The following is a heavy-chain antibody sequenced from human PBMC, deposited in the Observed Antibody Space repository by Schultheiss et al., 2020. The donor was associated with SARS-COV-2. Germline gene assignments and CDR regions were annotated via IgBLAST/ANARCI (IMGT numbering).Heavy chain of an antibody. Sequence: GESLKISCAASGFTFSSYEMNWVRQAPGKGLEWVSYISSSGSTIYYADSVKGRFTISRDNAKNSLYLQMNSLRAEDTAVYYCARALRGSYLNPWFDPWGQGTLVTVSS. CDR2: ISSSGSTI. CDR1: GFTFSSYE. J-gene: IGHJ5*02. CDR3: ARALRGSYLNPWFDP. V-gene: IGHV3-48*03. D-gene: IGHD3-10*01.